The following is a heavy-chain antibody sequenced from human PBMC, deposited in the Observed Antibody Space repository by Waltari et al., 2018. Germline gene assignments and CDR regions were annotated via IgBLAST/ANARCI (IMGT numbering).Heavy chain of an antibody. Sequence: QVQLVQSGSELKNPGASVKISCRTSGYTLSPYSINWLRQAPGQGLEWMGYISTYTGNPTYAQGFTGRFVFSLDTSVSTAYLQIDGLRAEDTGLYYCARDAWLINFDYWGQGTLVTVSS. CDR3: ARDAWLINFDY. V-gene: IGHV7-4-1*01. D-gene: IGHD3-16*01. CDR2: ISTYTGNP. CDR1: GYTLSPYS. J-gene: IGHJ4*02.